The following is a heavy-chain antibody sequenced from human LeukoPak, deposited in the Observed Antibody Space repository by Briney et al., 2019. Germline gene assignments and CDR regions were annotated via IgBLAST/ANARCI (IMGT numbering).Heavy chain of an antibody. CDR2: IYYSGST. CDR3: ARGQLWLSAMFDY. CDR1: GVSISSGGYY. J-gene: IGHJ4*02. V-gene: IGHV4-31*03. D-gene: IGHD5-18*01. Sequence: SQTLSLTCTVSGVSISSGGYYWSWIRQHPGKGLEWIGYIYYSGSTYYNPSLKSRVTISVDTSKNQFSLKLSSVTAADTAVYYCARGQLWLSAMFDYWGQGTLVTVSS.